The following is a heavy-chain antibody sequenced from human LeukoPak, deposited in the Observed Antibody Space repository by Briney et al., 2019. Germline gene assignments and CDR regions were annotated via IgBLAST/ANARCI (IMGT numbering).Heavy chain of an antibody. CDR2: IYSGGST. CDR1: GSTVSSNY. V-gene: IGHV3-53*01. CDR3: ARAAGIAVALFDY. J-gene: IGHJ4*02. D-gene: IGHD6-19*01. Sequence: GGSLRLSCAASGSTVSSNYMSWVRQAPGKGLEWVSVIYSGGSTYYADSVKGRFTISRDNSKNTLYLQMNSLRAEDTAVYYCARAAGIAVALFDYWGREPWSPSPQ.